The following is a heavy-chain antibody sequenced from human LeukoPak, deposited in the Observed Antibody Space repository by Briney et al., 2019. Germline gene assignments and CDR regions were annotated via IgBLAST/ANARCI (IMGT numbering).Heavy chain of an antibody. CDR2: IWYDGSTT. CDR3: ARQAYSSGRYFPFDY. D-gene: IGHD3-22*01. J-gene: IGHJ4*02. Sequence: GRSLRLSCAASGXAFSTYGVHWVRQAPGKGLEWVAYIWYDGSTTYYADSVEGRFTISRDNPKNILYLEVNSLRAEDTAVYHCARQAYSSGRYFPFDYWGQGTLVTVSS. CDR1: GXAFSTYG. V-gene: IGHV3-33*01.